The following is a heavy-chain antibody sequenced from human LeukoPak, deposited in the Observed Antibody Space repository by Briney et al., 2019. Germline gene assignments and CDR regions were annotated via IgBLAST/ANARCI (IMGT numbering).Heavy chain of an antibody. CDR3: VRDSNGYDLNYFEY. V-gene: IGHV4-59*01. J-gene: IGHJ4*02. Sequence: PSETLSLTCTVSGGSISGFSWSWIRPPPGQGMEWIGYIHSSGNTNYNPSLKSRVTISLDTSTNQFSLKLTSVTAADTAVYFCVRDSNGYDLNYFEYWGQGTLVTVSS. CDR1: GGSISGFS. CDR2: IHSSGNT. D-gene: IGHD5-12*01.